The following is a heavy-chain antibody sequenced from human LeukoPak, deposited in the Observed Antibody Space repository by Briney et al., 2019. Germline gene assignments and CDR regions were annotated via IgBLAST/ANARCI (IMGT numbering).Heavy chain of an antibody. CDR2: IIPIFGTA. D-gene: IGHD6-13*01. V-gene: IGHV1-69*05. CDR1: GYTFTGYY. CDR3: AREGSSSWYVTFDY. Sequence: SVKVSCKASGYTFTGYYMHLVRQARGRGLEWMGGIIPIFGTANYAQKFQGRVTITTDESTSTAYMELSSLRSEDTAVYYCAREGSSSWYVTFDYWRQGTLVTVCS. J-gene: IGHJ4*02.